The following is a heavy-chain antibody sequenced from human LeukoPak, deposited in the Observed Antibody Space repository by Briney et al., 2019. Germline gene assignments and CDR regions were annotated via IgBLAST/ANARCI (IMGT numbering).Heavy chain of an antibody. CDR3: ARGNYDFWSGYQYPEYYYGMGV. J-gene: IGHJ6*02. CDR1: GGSFSGYY. Sequence: SETLSLTCAVYGGSFSGYYWSWIRQPPGKGLEWIGEINHSGSTNYNPSLKSRVTISVDTSKNQFSLKLSSVTAADTAVYYCARGNYDFWSGYQYPEYYYGMGVWGQGTTVTVSS. D-gene: IGHD3-3*01. V-gene: IGHV4-34*01. CDR2: INHSGST.